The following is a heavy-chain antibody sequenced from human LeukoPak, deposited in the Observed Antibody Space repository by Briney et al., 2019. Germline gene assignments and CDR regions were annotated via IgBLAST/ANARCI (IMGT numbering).Heavy chain of an antibody. CDR3: ARGKTVKVRGVTFDY. V-gene: IGHV1-69*05. CDR2: IIPIFGTA. J-gene: IGHJ4*02. D-gene: IGHD3-10*01. Sequence: SVKVSCKASGGTFSSYAISWVRQAPGQGLEWMGGIIPIFGTANYAQKFQGRVTMTRDTSTSTVYMELSSLRSEDTAVYYCARGKTVKVRGVTFDYWGQGTLVTVSS. CDR1: GGTFSSYA.